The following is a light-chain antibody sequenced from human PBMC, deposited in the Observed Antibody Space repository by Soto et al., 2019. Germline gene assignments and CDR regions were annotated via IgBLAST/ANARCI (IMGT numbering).Light chain of an antibody. Sequence: DIVLTQSPGTLSLSPGEGATLSCRASQSVSSNYLAWYQQKPGQAPRLLIYGASSRATDIPDRFSGSGSGTDFTLTISRLEPEDFAVYYCQQYGSSRTFGQGTKV. V-gene: IGKV3-20*01. CDR2: GAS. CDR1: QSVSSNY. J-gene: IGKJ1*01. CDR3: QQYGSSRT.